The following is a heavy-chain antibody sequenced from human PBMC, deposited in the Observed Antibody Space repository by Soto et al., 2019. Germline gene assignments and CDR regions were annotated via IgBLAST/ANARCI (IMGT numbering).Heavy chain of an antibody. V-gene: IGHV2-26*01. J-gene: IGHJ5*02. D-gene: IGHD3-3*01. CDR1: GFSLSNARMG. CDR2: IFSNDEN. Sequence: SGPTLVNPTETLTLTCTVSGFSLSNARMGVSWIRQPPGKALEWLAHIFSNDENSYSTSLKSRLTISKDTSKSQVVLTMTNMEPVDTATYYCARIDARQAYYDFWSGYEVGWFDPWGQGTLVTVSS. CDR3: ARIDARQAYYDFWSGYEVGWFDP.